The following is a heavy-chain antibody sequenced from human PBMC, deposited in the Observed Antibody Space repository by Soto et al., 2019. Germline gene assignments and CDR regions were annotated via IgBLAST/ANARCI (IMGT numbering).Heavy chain of an antibody. V-gene: IGHV4-34*01. CDR1: GGSFSGYY. Sequence: SETLSLTCAVYGGSFSGYYWSWIRQPPGKGLEWIGEINHSGSTNYNPSLKSRVTISVDTSKNQFSLKLSSVTAADTAVYYCARGLPRSTSWANWFDPWGQGTLVTVSS. D-gene: IGHD2-2*01. CDR3: ARGLPRSTSWANWFDP. J-gene: IGHJ5*02. CDR2: INHSGST.